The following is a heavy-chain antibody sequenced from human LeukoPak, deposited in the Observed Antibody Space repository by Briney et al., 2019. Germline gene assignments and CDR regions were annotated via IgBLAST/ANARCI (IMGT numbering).Heavy chain of an antibody. CDR2: IYYSGST. CDR3: ASTYSGGWWFKAVAY. V-gene: IGHV4-39*01. CDR1: GGSISSSSYY. Sequence: SETLSLTCTVSGGSISSSSYYWGWIRQPPGKGLEWIGSIYYSGSTYYNPSLKSRVTISVDTSKNQFSLKLSSVTAADTAVYYCASTYSGGWWFKAVAYWGQGTLVTVSS. J-gene: IGHJ4*02. D-gene: IGHD6-19*01.